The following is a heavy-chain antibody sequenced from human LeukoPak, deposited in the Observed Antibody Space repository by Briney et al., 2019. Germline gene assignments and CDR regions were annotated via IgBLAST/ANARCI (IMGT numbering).Heavy chain of an antibody. D-gene: IGHD5-18*01. CDR3: ARHRVTDLVSDP. CDR1: GGSFSGYY. Sequence: SETLSLTCAVYGGSFSGYYWSWIRQPPGKGLEWIGEINHSGSTNYNPSLKSRVTISVDTSKNQFSLKLSSVTAADTAVYYCARHRVTDLVSDPWGQGTLVTVSS. CDR2: INHSGST. J-gene: IGHJ5*02. V-gene: IGHV4-34*01.